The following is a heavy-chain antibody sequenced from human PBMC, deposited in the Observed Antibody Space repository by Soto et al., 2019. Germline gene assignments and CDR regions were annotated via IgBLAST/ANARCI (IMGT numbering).Heavy chain of an antibody. CDR3: ARIVVPAAYYGMDV. CDR2: IWYDGSNK. J-gene: IGHJ6*02. D-gene: IGHD2-2*01. Sequence: QVQLVESGGGVVQPGRSLRLSCAASGFTFSSYGMHWVRQAPGKGLEWVAVIWYDGSNKYYADSEKGRFTISRDNSKNTLYLQMNSLRAEDTAVYYCARIVVPAAYYGMDVWGQGTTVTVSS. V-gene: IGHV3-33*01. CDR1: GFTFSSYG.